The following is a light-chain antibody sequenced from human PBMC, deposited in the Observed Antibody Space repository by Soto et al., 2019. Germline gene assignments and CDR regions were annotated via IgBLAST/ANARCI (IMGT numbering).Light chain of an antibody. Sequence: QSALTQPRSVSGSPGQSVTISCTGTSSDVGAYNYVSWYQQHPGKAPKLMIYDVSKRPSGVPDRFSGSKSGNTASLTISGLQPDDEPDYYCSSYAGSYTCVFGGGTKVTVL. CDR3: SSYAGSYTCV. CDR1: SSDVGAYNY. CDR2: DVS. V-gene: IGLV2-11*01. J-gene: IGLJ3*02.